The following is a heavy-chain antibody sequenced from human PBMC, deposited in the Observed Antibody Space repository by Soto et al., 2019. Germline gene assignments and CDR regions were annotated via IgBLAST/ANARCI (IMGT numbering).Heavy chain of an antibody. Sequence: GGSLRLSCAASGFTFTSYAMTWVRQAPGKGLEWVATISFSGGTRHFADSVRGRFTVSRDNSKNTLHLQMNSLRAEDTAVYYCAKSLFGTSYYYYVMDVWGQGTTVTVSS. D-gene: IGHD1-1*01. V-gene: IGHV3-23*01. J-gene: IGHJ6*02. CDR3: AKSLFGTSYYYYVMDV. CDR2: ISFSGGTR. CDR1: GFTFTSYA.